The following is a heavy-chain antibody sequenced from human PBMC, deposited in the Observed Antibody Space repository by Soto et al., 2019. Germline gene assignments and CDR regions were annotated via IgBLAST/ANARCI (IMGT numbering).Heavy chain of an antibody. D-gene: IGHD6-13*01. CDR2: IIPILGIA. V-gene: IGHV1-69*08. CDR1: GGTFSSYT. Sequence: QVQLVQSGAEVKKPGSSVKVSCKASGGTFSSYTISWVRQAPGQGLEWMGRIIPILGIANYAQKFQGRVTITADKSTSTAYMELSSLRSEDTAVYYCARETSSSRQLNYYYYMYVWGKGTTVTVSS. CDR3: ARETSSSRQLNYYYYMYV. J-gene: IGHJ6*03.